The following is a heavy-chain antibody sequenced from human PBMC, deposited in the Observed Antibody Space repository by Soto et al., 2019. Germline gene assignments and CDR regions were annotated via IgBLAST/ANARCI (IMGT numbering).Heavy chain of an antibody. D-gene: IGHD3-22*01. CDR3: ARDQDYYDSSGSTDFDY. J-gene: IGHJ4*02. Sequence: GGSLRLSCAASGFTFSSYGMHWVRQAPGKGLEWVAVIWYDGSNKYYADSVKGRFTISRDNSKNTLYLQMNSLRAEDTAVYYCARDQDYYDSSGSTDFDYWGQGTLVTVSS. V-gene: IGHV3-33*01. CDR2: IWYDGSNK. CDR1: GFTFSSYG.